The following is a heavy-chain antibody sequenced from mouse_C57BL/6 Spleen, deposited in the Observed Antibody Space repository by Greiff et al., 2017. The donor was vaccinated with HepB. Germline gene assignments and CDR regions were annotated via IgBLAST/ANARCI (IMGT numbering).Heavy chain of an antibody. D-gene: IGHD1-1*01. CDR1: GYTFTSYG. CDR3: ARESYYYGSSSWFAY. J-gene: IGHJ3*01. V-gene: IGHV1-81*01. Sequence: QVQLQQSGAELARPGASVKLSCKASGYTFTSYGISWVKQRTGQGLEWIGEIYPRSGNTYYNEKFKGKATLTADKSSSTAYMELRSLTSEDSAVYFCARESYYYGSSSWFAYWGQGTLVTVSA. CDR2: IYPRSGNT.